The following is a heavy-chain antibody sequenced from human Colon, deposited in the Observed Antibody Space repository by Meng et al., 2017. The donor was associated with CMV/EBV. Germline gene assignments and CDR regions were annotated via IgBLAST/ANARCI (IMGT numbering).Heavy chain of an antibody. CDR1: GASTGTNY. J-gene: IGHJ4*02. CDR3: ARMPGASVGFDY. V-gene: IGHV4-59*01. D-gene: IGHD5/OR15-5a*01. CDR2: IFYRGSI. Sequence: SETLSLTCTVSGASTGTNYWSWVRQPPGKGLEWVGYIFYRGSIKYNPSLKSRVTISVDTSKNLVSLTLTSVTAADTAVYYCARMPGASVGFDYWGQGALVTVSS.